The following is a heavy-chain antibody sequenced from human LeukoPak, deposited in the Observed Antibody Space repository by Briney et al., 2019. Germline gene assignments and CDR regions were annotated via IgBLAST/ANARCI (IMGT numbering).Heavy chain of an antibody. Sequence: PSEPLSLTCAVDGGSFSGYYWSWIRQPPGKGLEWIGEINHSGSTNYNPSLKSRVTMSVDTSKNQFSLKLSSVTAADTAVYYCARSIVVVPAGMTNWFDPWGQGTLVTVSS. J-gene: IGHJ5*02. CDR2: INHSGST. CDR3: ARSIVVVPAGMTNWFDP. CDR1: GGSFSGYY. D-gene: IGHD2-2*01. V-gene: IGHV4-34*01.